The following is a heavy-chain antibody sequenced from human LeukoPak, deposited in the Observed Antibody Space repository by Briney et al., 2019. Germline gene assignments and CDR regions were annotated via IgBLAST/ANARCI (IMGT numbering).Heavy chain of an antibody. Sequence: KPSETLSLTCAVYGGSFSGYYWSWTRQPPGKGLEWIGEINHSGSTNYNPSLKSRVTISVDTSKNQFSLKLSSVTAADTAVYYCARGGRGITIFGVVNRGTFAYWGQGTLVTVSS. CDR3: ARGGRGITIFGVVNRGTFAY. V-gene: IGHV4-34*01. D-gene: IGHD3-3*01. CDR2: INHSGST. J-gene: IGHJ4*02. CDR1: GGSFSGYY.